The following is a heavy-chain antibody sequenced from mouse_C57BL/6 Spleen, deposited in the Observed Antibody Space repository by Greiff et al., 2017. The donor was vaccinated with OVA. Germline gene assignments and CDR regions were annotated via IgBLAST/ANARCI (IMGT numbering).Heavy chain of an antibody. CDR1: GYTFTSYW. CDR2: IYPGSGST. CDR3: ARRPHYYGSSYELDY. D-gene: IGHD1-1*01. V-gene: IGHV1-55*01. J-gene: IGHJ2*01. Sequence: QVQLQQSGAELVKPGASVKMSCKASGYTFTSYWITWVKQRPGQGLEWIGDIYPGSGSTNYNEKFKSKATLTVDTSSSTAYMQLSSLTSEDSAVYYCARRPHYYGSSYELDYWGQGTTLTVSS.